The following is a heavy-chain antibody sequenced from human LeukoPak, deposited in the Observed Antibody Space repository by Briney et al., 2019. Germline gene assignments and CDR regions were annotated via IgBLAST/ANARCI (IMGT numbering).Heavy chain of an antibody. V-gene: IGHV4-59*01. Sequence: PSETLSLTCTVSGGSISNYCWSWIRQPPGKGLEWVGYIYYSGSTNYNPSLKSRVTISVDTSKNQFSLKLSSVTAADTAVYYCARGYSSSWYTVFDYWGQGTLVTVSS. J-gene: IGHJ4*02. CDR1: GGSISNYC. D-gene: IGHD6-13*01. CDR3: ARGYSSSWYTVFDY. CDR2: IYYSGST.